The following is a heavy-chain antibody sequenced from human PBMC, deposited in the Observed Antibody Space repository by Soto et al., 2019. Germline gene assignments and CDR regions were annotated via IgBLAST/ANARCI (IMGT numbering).Heavy chain of an antibody. V-gene: IGHV3-23*01. Sequence: EVQLLESGGGLVQPGGSLRLSCAASGFSFSSYAMTWVRQTPEKALEWVSTISGSGGNTYYADSVKGRFTISRDNSKNTVYVQMNSLRAEDTAIYYCAKADASGGNSLLFDYWGQGILVTVSS. CDR2: ISGSGGNT. J-gene: IGHJ4*02. CDR3: AKADASGGNSLLFDY. D-gene: IGHD2-21*02. CDR1: GFSFSSYA.